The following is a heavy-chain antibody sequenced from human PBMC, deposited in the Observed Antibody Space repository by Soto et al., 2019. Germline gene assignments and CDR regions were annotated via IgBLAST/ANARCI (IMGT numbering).Heavy chain of an antibody. J-gene: IGHJ6*02. CDR3: ARMDIVVVTGSYYYYYGMDV. Sequence: SVKVSCKASGGTFSSYAISWVRQAPGQGLEWMGGIIPIFGTANYAQKFQGRVTITADKSTSTAYMELSSLRSEDTAVYYCARMDIVVVTGSYYYYYGMDVWGQGTTVTVSS. CDR1: GGTFSSYA. V-gene: IGHV1-69*06. D-gene: IGHD2-15*01. CDR2: IIPIFGTA.